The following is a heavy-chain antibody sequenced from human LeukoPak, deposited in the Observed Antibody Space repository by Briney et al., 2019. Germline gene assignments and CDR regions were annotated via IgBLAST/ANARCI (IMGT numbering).Heavy chain of an antibody. CDR1: GFTFSSYA. CDR3: RAEQWLVAPLSFADDY. J-gene: IGHJ4*02. CDR2: ISGSGGST. Sequence: PGGSLRLSCAASGFTFSSYAMSWVRQAPGKGLEWVSAISGSGGSTYYADSVKGRFTISRDNSKNTLYLQMNSLRAEDTAVYYCRAEQWLVAPLSFADDYWGQGTLVTVSS. D-gene: IGHD6-19*01. V-gene: IGHV3-23*01.